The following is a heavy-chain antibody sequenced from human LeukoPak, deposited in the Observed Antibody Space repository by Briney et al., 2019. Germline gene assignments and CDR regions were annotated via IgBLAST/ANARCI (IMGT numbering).Heavy chain of an antibody. D-gene: IGHD3-10*01. J-gene: IGHJ4*02. CDR2: IYHSGST. CDR1: GGSISSGSYY. V-gene: IGHV4-30-2*01. CDR3: ARSTRFQRGFDY. Sequence: PSQTLSLTCTVSGGSISSGSYYWSWIRQPPGKGLEWIGYIYHSGSTYYNPSLKSRVTISVDRSKNQFSLKLSSVTAADTAVYYCARSTRFQRGFDYWGQGTLVTVSS.